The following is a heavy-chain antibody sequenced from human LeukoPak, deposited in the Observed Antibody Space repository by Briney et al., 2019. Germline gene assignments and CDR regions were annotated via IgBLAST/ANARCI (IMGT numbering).Heavy chain of an antibody. J-gene: IGHJ4*02. CDR1: GFTFDDYA. V-gene: IGHV3-9*03. CDR3: AKSKTVTTEFDH. D-gene: IGHD4-17*01. Sequence: GGSLRLSCAASGFTFDDYAMHWVRQVPGKGLEWVSGSGSIGYADSVKGRFTISRDNAKNSLYLQMNSLRAEDMALYYCAKSKTVTTEFDHWGQGTLVTVSS. CDR2: SGSI.